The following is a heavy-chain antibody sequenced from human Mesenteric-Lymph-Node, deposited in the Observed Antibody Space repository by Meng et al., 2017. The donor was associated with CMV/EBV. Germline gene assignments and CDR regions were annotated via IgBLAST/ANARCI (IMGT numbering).Heavy chain of an antibody. D-gene: IGHD2-2*01. CDR2: ITVYNGNT. Sequence: ASVKVSCKTSGYTFTSYGISWVRQAPGQGLEWMGWITVYNGNTNYEQKLQGRVTMTTDTSTNTAYMELRSLTLDDTAVYYCARQIRYCSRDSCYVRYNAMDVWGQGTSVTVSS. CDR3: ARQIRYCSRDSCYVRYNAMDV. CDR1: GYTFTSYG. V-gene: IGHV1-18*01. J-gene: IGHJ6*02.